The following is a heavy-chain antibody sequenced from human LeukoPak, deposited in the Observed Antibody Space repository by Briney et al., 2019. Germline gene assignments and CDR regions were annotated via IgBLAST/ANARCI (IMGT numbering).Heavy chain of an antibody. J-gene: IGHJ4*02. CDR2: INEDGSEK. V-gene: IGHV3-7*01. D-gene: IGHD1-14*01. CDR1: GFSFSNYW. CDR3: ARGGVRRGYYDY. Sequence: GGSLRLSCAASGFSFSNYWMKWVRQDPGKGLEWVANINEDGSEKYYVDSVRGRFTISRDNAKNSLYLQMNSLRTEDTAIYYCARGGVRRGYYDYWGQGTLVTVSS.